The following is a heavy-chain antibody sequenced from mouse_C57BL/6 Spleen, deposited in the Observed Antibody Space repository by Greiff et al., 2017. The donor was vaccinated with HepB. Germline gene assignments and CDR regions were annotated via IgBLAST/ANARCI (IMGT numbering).Heavy chain of an antibody. CDR1: GYAFSSYW. CDR3: ARSITTVPHWYFDV. Sequence: SGAALVKPGASVKISCKASGYAFSSYWMNWVKQRPGKGLEWIGQIYPGDGDTNYNGKFKGKATLTADKSSSTAYMQLSSLTSEDSAVYFCARSITTVPHWYFDVWGTGTTVTVSS. V-gene: IGHV1-80*01. J-gene: IGHJ1*03. D-gene: IGHD1-1*01. CDR2: IYPGDGDT.